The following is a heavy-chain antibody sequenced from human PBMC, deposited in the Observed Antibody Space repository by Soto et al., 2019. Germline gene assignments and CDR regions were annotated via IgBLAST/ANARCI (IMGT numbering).Heavy chain of an antibody. CDR1: GFTFSRYA. CDR2: ISGSGGDT. D-gene: IGHD3-16*01. J-gene: IGHJ6*02. Sequence: GGSLRLSCAASGFTFSRYAMSWVRQAPGKGLEWVSGISGSGGDTYYADSVKGRFTISRDNSQNMLYLQMNSLRAEDTAVYYCAREISYVSGGHLYYGMDVLGQGTAVTSP. CDR3: AREISYVSGGHLYYGMDV. V-gene: IGHV3-23*01.